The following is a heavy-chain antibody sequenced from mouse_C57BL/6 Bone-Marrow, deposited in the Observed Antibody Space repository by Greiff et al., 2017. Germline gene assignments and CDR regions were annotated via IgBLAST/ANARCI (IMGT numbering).Heavy chain of an antibody. CDR2: IHPNSGST. CDR1: GYTFTSYW. D-gene: IGHD2-3*01. V-gene: IGHV1-64*01. Sequence: QVQLQQPGAELVKPGASVKLSCKASGYTFTSYWLHWVKQRPGQGLAWIGLIHPNSGSTNYNEKFKSKATLTVDKSSSTAYMQLSSLTSEDSAVYYCARVDGYYLSWFADWGQGTLVTVSA. CDR3: ARVDGYYLSWFAD. J-gene: IGHJ3*01.